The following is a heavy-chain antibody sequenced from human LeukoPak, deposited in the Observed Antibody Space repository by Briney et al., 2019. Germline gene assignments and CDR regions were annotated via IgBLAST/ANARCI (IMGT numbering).Heavy chain of an antibody. CDR3: ARVSLVRGAPDYYFDY. J-gene: IGHJ4*02. CDR1: GGSISSGDYY. D-gene: IGHD3-10*01. Sequence: SQTLSLTCTVSGGSISSGDYYWSWIRQPPGKGLEWIGYIYYSGSTYYNPSLKSRVTISVDTSKNQFSLKLSSVTAADTAVYYCARVSLVRGAPDYYFDYWGQGTLVTVSS. CDR2: IYYSGST. V-gene: IGHV4-30-4*01.